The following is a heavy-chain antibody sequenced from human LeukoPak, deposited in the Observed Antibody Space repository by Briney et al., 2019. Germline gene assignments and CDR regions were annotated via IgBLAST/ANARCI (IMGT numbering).Heavy chain of an antibody. CDR3: ARDRGGYCSRSSCDDGWFDP. Sequence: GASVKVSCKASGYTFTGYYMHWVRQAPGQGLEWMGWINPNSGGTNYAQKFQGRVTMTRDTSISTAYMELSRLTSDDTAVYYCARDRGGYCSRSSCDDGWFDPWGQGTLVTVSS. J-gene: IGHJ5*02. CDR1: GYTFTGYY. CDR2: INPNSGGT. D-gene: IGHD2-2*01. V-gene: IGHV1-2*02.